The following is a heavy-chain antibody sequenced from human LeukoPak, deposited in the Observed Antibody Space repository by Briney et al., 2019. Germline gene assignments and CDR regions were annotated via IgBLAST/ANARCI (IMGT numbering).Heavy chain of an antibody. CDR3: ARVGMTPYWYFDL. J-gene: IGHJ2*01. CDR2: IYHSGST. V-gene: IGHV4-4*02. Sequence: SETLSLTCAVSGGSISSSNWWSWVRQPPGQGLEWIGEIYHSGSTNYNPSLKSRVTISVDRSKNQFSLKLSSVTAADTAVYYCARVGMTPYWYFDLWGRGTLVTVSS. D-gene: IGHD1-14*01. CDR1: GGSISSSNW.